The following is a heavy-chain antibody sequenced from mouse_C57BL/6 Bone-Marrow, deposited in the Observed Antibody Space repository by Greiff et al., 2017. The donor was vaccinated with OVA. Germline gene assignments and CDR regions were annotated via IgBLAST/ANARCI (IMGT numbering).Heavy chain of an antibody. CDR3: ARRRFAY. J-gene: IGHJ3*01. CDR1: GYTFTSYG. CDR2: IYPRSGNT. Sequence: QVQLKESGAELVRPGASVKLSCKASGYTFTSYGISWVKQRTGQGLEWIGEIYPRSGNTYYNEKFKGKATLTADKSSSTAYMELRSLTSEDSAVYFCARRRFAYWGQGTLVTVSA. V-gene: IGHV1-81*01.